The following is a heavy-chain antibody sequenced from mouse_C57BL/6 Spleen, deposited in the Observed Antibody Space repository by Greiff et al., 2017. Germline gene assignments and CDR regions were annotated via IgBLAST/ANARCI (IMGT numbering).Heavy chain of an antibody. D-gene: IGHD1-1*01. J-gene: IGHJ2*01. V-gene: IGHV1-53*01. CDR2: INPSNGGT. Sequence: QVQLQQPGTELVKPGASVKLSCKASGYTFTSYWMHWVKQRPGQGLEWIGNINPSNGGTNYNEKFKSQATLTVDKSSSTAYMQRSSLTTEDSAVYEWARCASIYYYGSSLDDWGQGTTLTVAS. CDR1: GYTFTSYW. CDR3: ARCASIYYYGSSLDD.